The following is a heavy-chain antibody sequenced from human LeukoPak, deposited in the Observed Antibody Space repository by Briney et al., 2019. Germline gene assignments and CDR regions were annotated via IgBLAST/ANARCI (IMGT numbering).Heavy chain of an antibody. Sequence: GGSLRLSCAASGFTFSSYAMSWVRQAPAKGLELVSSVFASGGSTYYADSVKGRFTISRDNSKNTLYLQMNSLRAEDTAVYYCAKVSRGYCRGGTCYYFYGMDVWGQGTTVTVSS. V-gene: IGHV3-23*01. CDR2: VFASGGST. CDR1: GFTFSSYA. J-gene: IGHJ6*02. D-gene: IGHD2-15*01. CDR3: AKVSRGYCRGGTCYYFYGMDV.